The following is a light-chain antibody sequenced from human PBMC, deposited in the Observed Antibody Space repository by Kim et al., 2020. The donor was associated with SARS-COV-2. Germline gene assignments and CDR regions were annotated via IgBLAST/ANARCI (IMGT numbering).Light chain of an antibody. Sequence: SYELTQPPSVSVSPGQTATITCSGHKFGDKYVCXYRQKPGQSPVLVIYEDRKRPSGIPERFSGSNSGNTATLTISGTQAMDEADYYCQACDSSSGVFGGG. CDR2: EDR. CDR1: KFGDKY. CDR3: QACDSSSGV. J-gene: IGLJ3*02. V-gene: IGLV3-1*01.